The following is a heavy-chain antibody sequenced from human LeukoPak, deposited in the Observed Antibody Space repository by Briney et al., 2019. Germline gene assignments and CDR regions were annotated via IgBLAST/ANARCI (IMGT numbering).Heavy chain of an antibody. D-gene: IGHD3-22*01. CDR3: ARHYYDSSEYYYSSKNYFDS. CDR1: GDSLRSYY. Sequence: SETLSLTCTVSGDSLRSYYWSWIRQAPGKGLEWIGYIYFTGSTKYNPSLKSRVTIAVDTSENQLSLKLNSVTAADAAVYYCARHYYDSSEYYYSSKNYFDSWGQGSLVTVSS. J-gene: IGHJ4*02. CDR2: IYFTGST. V-gene: IGHV4-59*08.